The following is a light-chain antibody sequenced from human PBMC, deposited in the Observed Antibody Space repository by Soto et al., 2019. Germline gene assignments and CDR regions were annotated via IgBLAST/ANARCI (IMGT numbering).Light chain of an antibody. CDR3: QQYDSSPRT. V-gene: IGKV3-20*01. CDR2: GAS. CDR1: QSFSSNF. Sequence: EIVLTQSPGTLSLSPGARATLSCRASQSFSSNFLAWYQQQPAQTPRLLIYGASNRATGIPDRVSGSGSGTDFTLTISRREPEDFAVYYWQQYDSSPRTFGQGTKVEIK. J-gene: IGKJ1*01.